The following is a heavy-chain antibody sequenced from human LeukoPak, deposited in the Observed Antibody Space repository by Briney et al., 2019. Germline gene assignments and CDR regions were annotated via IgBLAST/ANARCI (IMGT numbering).Heavy chain of an antibody. D-gene: IGHD6-13*01. J-gene: IGHJ6*03. CDR2: IRSKAYGGTT. CDR3: TRESSSSWYYYYYYYMDV. V-gene: IGHV3-49*04. Sequence: GGSLRLSCTASGFTFGDYAMSWVRQAPGKGLEWVGFIRSKAYGGTTEYAASVKGRFIISRDDSKSIAYLQMNSLKTEDTAVYYCTRESSSSWYYYYYYYMDVWGKGTTVTVSS. CDR1: GFTFGDYA.